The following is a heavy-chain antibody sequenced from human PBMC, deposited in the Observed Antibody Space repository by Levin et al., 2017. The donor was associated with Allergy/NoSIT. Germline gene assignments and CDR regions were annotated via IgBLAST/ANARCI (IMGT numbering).Heavy chain of an antibody. CDR2: INSGRGTI. CDR1: GFTLNTYS. V-gene: IGHV3-48*02. J-gene: IGHJ4*02. Sequence: PGGSLRLSCAVSGFTLNTYSMNWVRQAPGKGLEWVSYINSGRGTIHYADSVKGRFTISGDNVNSLYLQMNSLRDEDTAVYYCARGRPGNYFDYWGQGTLVTVSS. CDR3: ARGRPGNYFDY. D-gene: IGHD1-26*01.